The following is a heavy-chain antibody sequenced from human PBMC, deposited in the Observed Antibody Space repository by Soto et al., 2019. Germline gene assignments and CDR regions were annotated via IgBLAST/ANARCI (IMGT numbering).Heavy chain of an antibody. CDR3: ARGLAASSSFD. Sequence: QVQLVESGGGVVQPGRSLRLSCAASGFTFSSYGMHGVRQAPGKGLEWVAVIWYEGSKKYDADSVKSRFTISRDNSKNTLYLQMNSLRAEDTAVYYCARGLAASSSFDWGQGTLVTVSS. V-gene: IGHV3-33*01. J-gene: IGHJ4*02. CDR2: IWYEGSKK. CDR1: GFTFSSYG. D-gene: IGHD6-6*01.